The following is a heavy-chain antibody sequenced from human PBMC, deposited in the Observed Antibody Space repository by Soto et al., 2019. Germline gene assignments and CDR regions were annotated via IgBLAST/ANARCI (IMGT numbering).Heavy chain of an antibody. V-gene: IGHV4-59*01. Sequence: SETLSLTCTVSGGSISSYYWSWIRQPPGKGLEWIGYIYYSGSTNYNPSLKSRVTISVDTSKNQFSLKLSSVTAADTAVYYCARGSVLRYFDWSKRGESNYMDVWGKGTTVTVSS. D-gene: IGHD3-9*01. J-gene: IGHJ6*03. CDR3: ARGSVLRYFDWSKRGESNYMDV. CDR2: IYYSGST. CDR1: GGSISSYY.